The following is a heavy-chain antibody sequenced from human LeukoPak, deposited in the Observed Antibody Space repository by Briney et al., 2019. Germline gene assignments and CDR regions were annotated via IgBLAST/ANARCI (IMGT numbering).Heavy chain of an antibody. V-gene: IGHV4-59*01. Sequence: SETLSLTCTVSGGSISRYYWIWIRQPPGKGLEWIGYIYYSGSTNHNPSLKSRVTISADTSTTQFSLKLSSVTAAGTAVYYCASASRGRIAVADSRFAYWGQGTLVTVYS. J-gene: IGHJ4*02. CDR1: GGSISRYY. CDR3: ASASRGRIAVADSRFAY. D-gene: IGHD6-19*01. CDR2: IYYSGST.